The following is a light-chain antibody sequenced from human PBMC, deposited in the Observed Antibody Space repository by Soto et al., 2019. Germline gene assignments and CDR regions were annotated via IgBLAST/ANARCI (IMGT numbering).Light chain of an antibody. CDR2: KAS. V-gene: IGKV1-5*03. J-gene: IGKJ4*01. CDR3: QQYNSYPLT. Sequence: DIQMTQSPSTLSASVGDRVTITCRASPSISSWLAWYQQQPGKAPKLLIYKASSLESGVPSRFSGSGSGTEFTLTISSLQPDDFATYYCQQYNSYPLTFGGGTKVEIK. CDR1: PSISSW.